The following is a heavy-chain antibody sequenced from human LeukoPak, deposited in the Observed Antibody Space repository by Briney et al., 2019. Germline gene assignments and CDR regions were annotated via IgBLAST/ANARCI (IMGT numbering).Heavy chain of an antibody. CDR2: IYSTGST. D-gene: IGHD6-13*01. Sequence: PSETLSLTCTVSGGSISSYYWSWIRQPAGKGLEWIGRIYSTGSTNYNPSLKSRVTISVDTSKNQFSLKLSSVTAADTAVYYCARVSYQSSSSWFYFDYWGQGTLVTVSS. CDR3: ARVSYQSSSSWFYFDY. V-gene: IGHV4-4*07. CDR1: GGSISSYY. J-gene: IGHJ4*02.